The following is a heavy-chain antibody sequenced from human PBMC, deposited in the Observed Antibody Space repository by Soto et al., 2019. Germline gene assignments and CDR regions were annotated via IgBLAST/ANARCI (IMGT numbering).Heavy chain of an antibody. CDR1: GGFTISTSYY. CDR2: IYYSGST. D-gene: IGHD3-10*01. Sequence: PSETLSLTCAVPGGFTISTSYYWGRIRQPPGKGLGWIGSIYYSGSTYYNPSLKSRVTISVDTSKNQFSLKLSSVTAADTAVYYCATRGRRVRRVIMRDYYDGMDVWGQGTTV. CDR3: ATRGRRVRRVIMRDYYDGMDV. J-gene: IGHJ6*02. V-gene: IGHV4-39*01.